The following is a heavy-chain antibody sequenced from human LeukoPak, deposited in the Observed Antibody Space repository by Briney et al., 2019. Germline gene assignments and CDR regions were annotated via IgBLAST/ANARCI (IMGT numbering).Heavy chain of an antibody. V-gene: IGHV3-30*02. J-gene: IGHJ4*02. D-gene: IGHD5-18*01. CDR3: AKGQDTAMVPRTPD. Sequence: RGALRLSCAASGFTFRSYVMRSGRQAPGEGLEWVSFIRYDGSNKYYANAVKGRFTISRDNSKNTLYLQMNSLRGEDTAVYYCAKGQDTAMVPRTPDWGQGTLVTVSS. CDR2: IRYDGSNK. CDR1: GFTFRSYV.